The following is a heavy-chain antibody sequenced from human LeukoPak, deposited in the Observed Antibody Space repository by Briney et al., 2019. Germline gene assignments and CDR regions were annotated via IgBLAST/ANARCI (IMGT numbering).Heavy chain of an antibody. CDR3: ARGSSARVPFYY. D-gene: IGHD1-1*01. CDR2: IYYSKNT. V-gene: IGHV4-39*07. Sequence: KPSETLSLTCTVSGGSISSSSAYWGWIRQPPGKGLEWFGSIYYSKNTYYNPSLKSRVTISLDTSKNQFSLKVSSVTAADTAVYYCARGSSARVPFYYWGQGTLVTVSS. CDR1: GGSISSSSAY. J-gene: IGHJ4*02.